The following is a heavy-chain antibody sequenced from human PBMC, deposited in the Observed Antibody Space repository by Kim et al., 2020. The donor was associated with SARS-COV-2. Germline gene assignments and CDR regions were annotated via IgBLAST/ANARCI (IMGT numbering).Heavy chain of an antibody. J-gene: IGHJ4*02. V-gene: IGHV3-23*01. D-gene: IGHD3-22*01. CDR3: ATSLTYDSSGYFRN. CDR2: ISGSDGST. Sequence: GGSLRLSCAASGFTFSSYAMSWVRQAPGKGLEWVSAISGSDGSTYYADSVKGRITISRDNSKNTLYLQMNSLRAEDTAVYYCATSLTYDSSGYFRNWVQGTLVTVSS. CDR1: GFTFSSYA.